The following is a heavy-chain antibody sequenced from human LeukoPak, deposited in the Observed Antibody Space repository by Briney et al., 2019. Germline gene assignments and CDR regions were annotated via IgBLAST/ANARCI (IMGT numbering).Heavy chain of an antibody. J-gene: IGHJ4*02. V-gene: IGHV4-59*02. CDR3: ARGPGSSWELKDN. D-gene: IGHD6-13*01. CDR2: IYYSASS. Sequence: SETLSRTCTVSGGSVTSYYWSWIRQPPGKGLEWIGYIYYSASSNYNPSLNSRVTISVDTSKNQFSLKLSSVTAADTAVYYCARGPGSSWELKDNWGQGNLVTVSS. CDR1: GGSVTSYY.